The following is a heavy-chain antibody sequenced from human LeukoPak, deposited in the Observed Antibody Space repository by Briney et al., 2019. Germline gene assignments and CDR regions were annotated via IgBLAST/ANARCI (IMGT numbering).Heavy chain of an antibody. CDR2: IYYSGST. CDR1: GGAISSSSYY. D-gene: IGHD3-22*01. CDR3: ARAPYDSSGYYYFDY. J-gene: IGHJ4*02. V-gene: IGHV4-39*07. Sequence: SETLPLTCTVSGGAISSSSYYCGWIRQPPGKGLEWIGSIYYSGSTYYNPSLKSRVTISVDTPKNQFSLKLSSGTAADTAVYYCARAPYDSSGYYYFDYWGQGTLVTVSS.